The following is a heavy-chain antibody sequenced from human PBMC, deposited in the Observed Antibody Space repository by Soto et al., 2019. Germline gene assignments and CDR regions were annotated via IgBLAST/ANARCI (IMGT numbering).Heavy chain of an antibody. Sequence: SVKVSCKASGYTLIGYYIHWVRQAPGQGLEWMGWINPNSGGTNYAQRFQGWVTMTRDRSISTAYMELSRLKSDDTAVYYCARVGGGLASLGYYGMDVWGQGTTVTVSS. CDR2: INPNSGGT. CDR1: GYTLIGYY. J-gene: IGHJ6*02. D-gene: IGHD3-10*01. CDR3: ARVGGGLASLGYYGMDV. V-gene: IGHV1-2*04.